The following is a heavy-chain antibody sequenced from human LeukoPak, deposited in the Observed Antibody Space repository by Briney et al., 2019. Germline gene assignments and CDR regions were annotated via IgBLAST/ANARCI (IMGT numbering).Heavy chain of an antibody. CDR2: INHFGST. J-gene: IGHJ4*02. Sequence: SETLSLTCAVYGGSFIDYYWSWIRQPPGKGLEWIGEINHFGSTNYNPSLKSRVTISIDTSKNQFSLKLSSVTAADTAVYYCARIRSRKWGFDYWGQGTLVTVSS. CDR1: GGSFIDYY. V-gene: IGHV4-34*01. CDR3: ARIRSRKWGFDY. D-gene: IGHD1-26*01.